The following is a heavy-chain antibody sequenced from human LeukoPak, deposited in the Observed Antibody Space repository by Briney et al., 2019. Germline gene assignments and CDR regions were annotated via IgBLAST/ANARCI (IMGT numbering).Heavy chain of an antibody. D-gene: IGHD3-22*01. Sequence: PGRSLRLSCAASGFTFDDYAMPWVRQAPGKGLEWVSGISWNSGSIGYADSVKGRFTISRDNAKNSLYLQMNSLRAEDTALYYCAKAFMISSGSPFDYWGQGTLVTVSS. J-gene: IGHJ4*02. CDR2: ISWNSGSI. CDR3: AKAFMISSGSPFDY. CDR1: GFTFDDYA. V-gene: IGHV3-9*01.